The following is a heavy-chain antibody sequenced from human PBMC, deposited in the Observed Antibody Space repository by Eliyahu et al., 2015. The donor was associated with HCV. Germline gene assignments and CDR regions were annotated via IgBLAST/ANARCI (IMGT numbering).Heavy chain of an antibody. CDR3: AKDLGGDYEYYFDY. CDR1: GFTFSSYG. V-gene: IGHV3-30*18. CDR2: ISYDGSNK. Sequence: SCAASGFTFSSYGMHWVRQAPGKGLEWVAVISYDGSNKYYADSVKGRFTISRDNSKNTLYLQMNSLRAEDTAVYYCAKDLGGDYEYYFDYWGQGTLVTVSS. J-gene: IGHJ4*02. D-gene: IGHD4-17*01.